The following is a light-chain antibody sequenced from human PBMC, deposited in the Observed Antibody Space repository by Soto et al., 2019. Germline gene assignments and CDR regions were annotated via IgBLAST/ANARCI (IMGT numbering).Light chain of an antibody. J-gene: IGKJ3*01. CDR1: HGLAGN. CDR3: QQYNNWPCT. CDR2: GAS. Sequence: IVMTQSQATLSVSPGGRATLSCRASHGLAGNLAWYQQKPGQAPRLLIYGASTRATGIPARFSGSGSGTEFTLTISSLQSEDFAVYYCQQYNNWPCTFGPGTKVDI. V-gene: IGKV3D-15*01.